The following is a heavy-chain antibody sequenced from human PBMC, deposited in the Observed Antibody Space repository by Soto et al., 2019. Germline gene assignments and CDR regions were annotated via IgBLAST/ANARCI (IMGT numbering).Heavy chain of an antibody. CDR2: ISGSGGST. Sequence: EVQMLESGGGLVQPGGSLRLSCAASGFTFSSNAMSWVRQAPGKGLEWVSAISGSGGSTYYADSVKGRFTISRDNSKNTLYLQMNSLRAEDTAVYYCAKDPRVGAWGADYFDYWGQGTLVTVSS. CDR1: GFTFSSNA. J-gene: IGHJ4*02. CDR3: AKDPRVGAWGADYFDY. V-gene: IGHV3-23*01. D-gene: IGHD1-26*01.